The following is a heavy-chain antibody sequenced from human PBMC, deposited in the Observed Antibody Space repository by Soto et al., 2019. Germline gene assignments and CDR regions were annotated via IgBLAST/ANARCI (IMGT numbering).Heavy chain of an antibody. CDR1: GFTFSNAW. CDR2: IKSKTDGGTT. D-gene: IGHD5-18*01. J-gene: IGHJ4*02. CDR3: TTVHYPLVDTAMALDY. V-gene: IGHV3-15*01. Sequence: SLRLSCAASGFTFSNAWMSWVRQAPGKGLEWVGRIKSKTDGGTTDYAAPVKGRFTISRDDSKNTLYLQMNSLKTEDTAVYYCTTVHYPLVDTAMALDYWGQGTLVTVSS.